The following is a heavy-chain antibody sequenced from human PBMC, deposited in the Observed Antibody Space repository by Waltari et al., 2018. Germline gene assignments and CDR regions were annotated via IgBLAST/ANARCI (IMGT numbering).Heavy chain of an antibody. D-gene: IGHD6-6*01. CDR1: GFTCRTYG. Sequence: QVQLVESGGGVVQPGGSLRLSCAASGFTCRTYGMHWVRQAPGKGLEWVSFIRYDGNDKYYTDSVKGQFTISRDNSKNTLYLQMNSLRAEDTAVYYCAKSASGSSPGWSDPWGQGTLVTVSS. CDR2: IRYDGNDK. V-gene: IGHV3-30*02. CDR3: AKSASGSSPGWSDP. J-gene: IGHJ5*02.